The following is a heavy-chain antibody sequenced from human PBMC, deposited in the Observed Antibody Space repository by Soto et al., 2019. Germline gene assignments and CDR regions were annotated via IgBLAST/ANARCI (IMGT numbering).Heavy chain of an antibody. CDR3: AVDYDFWSGPLNWFDP. D-gene: IGHD3-3*01. CDR1: GVSFSGYS. V-gene: IGHV4-34*01. Sequence: SETLSLACAVSGVSFSGYSRSWIRQPPGKGLEWIWEINHSGSTNYNPSLKSRVTISVDTSKNQFSLKLSSVTAADPAVYYCAVDYDFWSGPLNWFDPWGQGTLVTVSS. J-gene: IGHJ5*02. CDR2: INHSGST.